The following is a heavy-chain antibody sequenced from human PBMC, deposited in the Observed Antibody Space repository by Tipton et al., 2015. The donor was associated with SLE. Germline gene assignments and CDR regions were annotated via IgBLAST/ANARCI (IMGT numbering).Heavy chain of an antibody. V-gene: IGHV4-34*01. CDR2: INHSGST. CDR3: ARTRIGYFYYYGMDV. Sequence: LRLSCAVYGGSFSGYYWGWIRQPPGKGLEWIGEINHSGSTNYNPSLKSRVTISVDTSKNQFSLKLSSVTAADTAVYYCARTRIGYFYYYGMDVWGQGTTVTVSS. CDR1: GGSFSGYY. D-gene: IGHD2-15*01. J-gene: IGHJ6*02.